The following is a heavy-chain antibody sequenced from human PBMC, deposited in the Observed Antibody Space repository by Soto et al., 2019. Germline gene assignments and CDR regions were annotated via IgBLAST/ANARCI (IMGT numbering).Heavy chain of an antibody. CDR3: ARVQSISGGCNSGDCYTSCYYYGRDV. CDR2: ISHYRVNK. J-gene: IGHJ6*02. V-gene: IGHV3-30*03. CDR1: GFDFRRFA. Sequence: GGSLRLSCTASGFDFRRFAMPWVRRAPGGGLEWVAVISHYRVNKNYADSVRGQFTISRDNCKSMVFLEMRSLRGEDPAVYFCARVQSISGGCNSGDCYTSCYYYGRDVWGQRTTVTVSS. D-gene: IGHD2-21*01.